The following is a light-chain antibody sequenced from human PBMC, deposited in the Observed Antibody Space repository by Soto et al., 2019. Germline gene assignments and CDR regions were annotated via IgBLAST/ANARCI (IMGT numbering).Light chain of an antibody. V-gene: IGLV2-8*01. Sequence: QSVLTQPPSASGSPGQSVTISCTGTSSDVGGYRYVSWYQQHPGKAPKLLIYDVSKRPSGVPDRFSGAKSGNTASLTVSGLQAADEADYYCSSYAGSDNWVFGVGTKLTVL. CDR2: DVS. J-gene: IGLJ3*02. CDR3: SSYAGSDNWV. CDR1: SSDVGGYRY.